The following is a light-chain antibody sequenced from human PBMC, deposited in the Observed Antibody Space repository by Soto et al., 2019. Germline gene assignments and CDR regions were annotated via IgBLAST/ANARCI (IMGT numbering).Light chain of an antibody. Sequence: QSALTQPPFASGSRGQSVAISCTGTSRDVGASDYVSWYQQHSGKAPKLLLYEVNKRPSGVPDRFSGSKSGNTASLTVSALQADDEADYYCLSHSGSSNVLGTGTKLTAL. CDR1: SRDVGASDY. V-gene: IGLV2-8*01. CDR2: EVN. J-gene: IGLJ1*01. CDR3: LSHSGSSNV.